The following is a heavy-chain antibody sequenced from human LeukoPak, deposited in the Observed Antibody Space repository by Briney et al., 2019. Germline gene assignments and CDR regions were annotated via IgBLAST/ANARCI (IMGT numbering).Heavy chain of an antibody. CDR2: IIVIFGTA. CDR3: ARERPPGDSSNWFLEGYFDI. D-gene: IGHD6-13*01. CDR1: GGTFSSYA. V-gene: IGHV1-69*05. J-gene: IGHJ4*02. Sequence: VPSVKLSCKASGGTFSSYAITWVRQAPGQGLEWMGRIIVIFGTAKYAQKFHGRVTITTDESTSTAYMELSTLRSDDTAVYYCARERPPGDSSNWFLEGYFDIWGQGTLVTVSS.